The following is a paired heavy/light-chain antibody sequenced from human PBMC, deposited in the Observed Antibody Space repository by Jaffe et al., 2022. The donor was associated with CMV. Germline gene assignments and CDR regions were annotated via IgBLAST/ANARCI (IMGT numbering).Heavy chain of an antibody. CDR1: GGTFSSYA. D-gene: IGHD2-2*01. J-gene: IGHJ6*02. Sequence: QVQLVQSGAEVKKPGSSVKVSCKASGGTFSSYAISWVRQAPGQGLEWMGGIIPIFGTANYAQKFQGRVTITADESTSTAYMELSSLRSEDTAVYYCARDHHIVVVPAAMTYYYYYGMDVWGQGTTVTVSS. CDR3: ARDHHIVVVPAAMTYYYYYGMDV. V-gene: IGHV1-69*01. CDR2: IIPIFGTA.
Light chain of an antibody. Sequence: EIVLTQSPGTLSLSPGERATLSCRASQSVSSSYLAWYQQKPGQAPRLLIYGASSRATGIPDRFSGSGSGTDFTLTISRLEPEDFAVYYCQQYGSSPPTFGPGTKVDIK. J-gene: IGKJ3*01. V-gene: IGKV3-20*01. CDR2: GAS. CDR3: QQYGSSPPT. CDR1: QSVSSSY.